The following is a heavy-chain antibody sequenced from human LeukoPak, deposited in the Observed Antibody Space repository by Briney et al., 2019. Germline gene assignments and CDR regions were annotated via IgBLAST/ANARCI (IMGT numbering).Heavy chain of an antibody. J-gene: IGHJ1*01. D-gene: IGHD2-21*01. Sequence: SEKVSCKASGGTFSNYAISWVRQAPGQGLEWMGGIIPLFGTPNYAQKFQGRVTITADESTSTAYLELSSLRSEDTAVYYCARDSSEFRSLIPHWGQGTLVTVSS. CDR1: GGTFSNYA. CDR3: ARDSSEFRSLIPH. CDR2: IIPLFGTP. V-gene: IGHV1-69*13.